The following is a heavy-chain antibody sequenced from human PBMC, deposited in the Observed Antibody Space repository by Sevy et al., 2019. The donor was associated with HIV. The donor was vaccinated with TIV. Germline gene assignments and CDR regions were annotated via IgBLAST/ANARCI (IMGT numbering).Heavy chain of an antibody. CDR3: VREDLVLGEDNYYGMDV. D-gene: IGHD3-16*01. CDR1: GFTVSDNY. Sequence: GGSLRLSCVVSGFTVSDNYMNWVRQAPGKGLEWVSIIYIAGRTYYADSVRGRFTISRDKAKNTLYLQMNSLRVEDTAVYYCVREDLVLGEDNYYGMDVWGQGTTVTVSS. V-gene: IGHV3-53*01. CDR2: IYIAGRT. J-gene: IGHJ6*02.